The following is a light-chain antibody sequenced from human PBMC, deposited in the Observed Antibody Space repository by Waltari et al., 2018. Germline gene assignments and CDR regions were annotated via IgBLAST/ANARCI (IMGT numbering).Light chain of an antibody. CDR2: AAS. Sequence: DIQMTQSPSSLSASVGYRVTVTCRASQPITTFLNWYQQRPGKAPRLLIYAASILQSGVPSRFSGSGSGTDFTLTISSLQPEDFVSYYCQQTYSSPYTFGQGTQLETK. V-gene: IGKV1-39*01. J-gene: IGKJ2*01. CDR1: QPITTF. CDR3: QQTYSSPYT.